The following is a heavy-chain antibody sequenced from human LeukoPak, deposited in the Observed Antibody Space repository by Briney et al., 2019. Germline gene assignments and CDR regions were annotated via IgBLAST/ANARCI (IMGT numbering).Heavy chain of an antibody. V-gene: IGHV4-39*07. J-gene: IGHJ4*02. CDR2: MHYSGST. D-gene: IGHD5-18*01. CDR3: ARERIRDTAMVSDEVDY. Sequence: SETLSLTCSVSGGSITKNGYYWGWIRQSPETGLEWIGSMHYSGSTYYNPSLNSRVTISVDTSKNQFSLKLSSVTAADTAVYYCARERIRDTAMVSDEVDYWGQGTLVTVSS. CDR1: GGSITKNGYY.